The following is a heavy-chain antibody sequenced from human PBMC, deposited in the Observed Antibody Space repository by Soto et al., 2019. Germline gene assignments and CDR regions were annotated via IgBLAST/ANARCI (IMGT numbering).Heavy chain of an antibody. CDR1: GFTFSSYA. V-gene: IGHV3-30-3*01. J-gene: IGHJ4*02. D-gene: IGHD1-26*01. Sequence: QVQLVESGGGVVQPGRSLRLSCAASGFTFSSYAMHWVRQAPGKGLEWVAVISYDGSNKYYADSVKGRFTISRDNSKNTLYLQMNSLRAEDTAVYYCARAQLGANDYWGQGTLVTVSS. CDR3: ARAQLGANDY. CDR2: ISYDGSNK.